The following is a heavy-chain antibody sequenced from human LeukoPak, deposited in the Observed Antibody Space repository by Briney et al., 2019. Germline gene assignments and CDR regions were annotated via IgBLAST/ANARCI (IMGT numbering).Heavy chain of an antibody. J-gene: IGHJ5*02. CDR2: ISDYNGDT. D-gene: IGHD3-3*01. Sequence: ASVKVSCKASGYTFTSYTIMWVRQAPGQGLEWMGYISDYNGDTYYVQKFQGRATMTTDTSTSTAFMELRSLRSDDTAIYYCARVKIFGVAISNWFDPWGQGTLVTVSS. V-gene: IGHV1-18*01. CDR3: ARVKIFGVAISNWFDP. CDR1: GYTFTSYT.